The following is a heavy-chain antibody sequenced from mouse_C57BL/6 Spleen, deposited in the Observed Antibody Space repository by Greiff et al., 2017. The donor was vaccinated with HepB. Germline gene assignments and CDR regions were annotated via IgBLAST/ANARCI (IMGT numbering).Heavy chain of an antibody. D-gene: IGHD1-1*01. CDR2: IRLKSDNYAT. CDR3: TGNYGSSPYAMDY. CDR1: GFTFSNYW. J-gene: IGHJ4*01. V-gene: IGHV6-3*01. Sequence: EVHLVESGGGLVQPGGSMKLSCVASGFTFSNYWMNWVRQSPEKGLEWVAQIRLKSDNYATHYAESVKGRFTISRDDSKSSVYLQMNNLRAEDTGMYYCTGNYGSSPYAMDYWGQGTSVTVSS.